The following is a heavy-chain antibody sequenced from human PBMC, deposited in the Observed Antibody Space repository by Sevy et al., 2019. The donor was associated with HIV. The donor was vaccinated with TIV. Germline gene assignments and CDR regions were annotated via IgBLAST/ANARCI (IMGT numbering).Heavy chain of an antibody. CDR2: IQEDGSGK. CDR1: GFTFSKYW. D-gene: IGHD4-17*01. V-gene: IGHV3-7*01. Sequence: GGSLRLSCAASGFTFSKYWMSWVRQAPGKGLEWVANIQEDGSGKYYEDAVKGRFTISRDNAKNSLYLQMNSLRAEDTAVYYCATDPFSVTSSNDYMDVWGKGTTVTVSS. CDR3: ATDPFSVTSSNDYMDV. J-gene: IGHJ6*03.